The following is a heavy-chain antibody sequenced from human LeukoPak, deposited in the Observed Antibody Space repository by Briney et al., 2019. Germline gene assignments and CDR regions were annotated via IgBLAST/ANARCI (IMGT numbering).Heavy chain of an antibody. Sequence: GGSLRLSCAASGFALSSHWMTWGRQVPGRGPEWVANVNRDGSETYYLDSVKGRFTISKDNAKSSLYLQMNSLRAEDTALYHCARNNGMDVWGQGTTVIVSS. CDR3: ARNNGMDV. CDR2: VNRDGSET. CDR1: GFALSSHW. V-gene: IGHV3-7*03. J-gene: IGHJ6*02.